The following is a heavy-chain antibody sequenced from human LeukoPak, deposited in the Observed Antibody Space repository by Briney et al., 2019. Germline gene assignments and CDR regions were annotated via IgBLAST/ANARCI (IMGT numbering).Heavy chain of an antibody. V-gene: IGHV3-7*01. CDR2: IKQDGSEK. D-gene: IGHD3-10*01. J-gene: IGHJ4*02. CDR1: GFTFSSYW. CDR3: AREDYGSGSSYYFDY. Sequence: PGGSLRLSCAASGFTFSSYWMSWVRQAPGKGLEWVANIKQDGSEKCYVDSVKGRFTISRDNAKNSLYLQMNSLRAEDTAAYYCAREDYGSGSSYYFDYWGQGTLVTVSS.